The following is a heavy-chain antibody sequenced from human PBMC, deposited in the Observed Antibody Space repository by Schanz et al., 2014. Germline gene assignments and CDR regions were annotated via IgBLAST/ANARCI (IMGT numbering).Heavy chain of an antibody. V-gene: IGHV3-7*01. D-gene: IGHD4-17*01. J-gene: IGHJ4*02. CDR1: GFTFRDFG. Sequence: VHLVESGGGVVQPGGSLRLSCAASGFTFRDFGMHWVRQAPGKGLEWVANIKQDGSAKNYVDSVKGRFTISRDNPKNSLCLQMNSLRAEDTALYYCARVLGGDEGLDQWGQGTLVTVSS. CDR2: IKQDGSAK. CDR3: ARVLGGDEGLDQ.